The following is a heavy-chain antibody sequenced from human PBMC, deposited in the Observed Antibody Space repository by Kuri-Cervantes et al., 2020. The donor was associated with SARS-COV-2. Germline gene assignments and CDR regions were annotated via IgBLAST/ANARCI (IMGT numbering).Heavy chain of an antibody. CDR3: ARVTVTMIVGGYWFDL. CDR2: IYTGGDT. D-gene: IGHD3-22*01. CDR1: GITVNSNY. Sequence: GGSLRPSCAASGITVNSNYMSWVRQAPGKGLEWVSIIYTGGDTYYADSVKGRFTIARDISKNTLYLQLNSLKNEDTAVYYCARVTVTMIVGGYWFDLWGQGTLVTVSS. J-gene: IGHJ5*02. V-gene: IGHV3-53*01.